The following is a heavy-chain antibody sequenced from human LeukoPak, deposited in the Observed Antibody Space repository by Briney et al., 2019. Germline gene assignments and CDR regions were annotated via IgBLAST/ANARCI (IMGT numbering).Heavy chain of an antibody. Sequence: ASVKVSCKASGYTFTGYYMHWVRQAPGQGLEWMGWINPNSGGTNYAQKFQGRVTMTRDTSISTAYMELSRLRSDDTAVYYCARAQIFGVGYNWFDPWGQGTLVTVSS. J-gene: IGHJ5*02. CDR3: ARAQIFGVGYNWFDP. CDR1: GYTFTGYY. V-gene: IGHV1-2*02. D-gene: IGHD3-3*01. CDR2: INPNSGGT.